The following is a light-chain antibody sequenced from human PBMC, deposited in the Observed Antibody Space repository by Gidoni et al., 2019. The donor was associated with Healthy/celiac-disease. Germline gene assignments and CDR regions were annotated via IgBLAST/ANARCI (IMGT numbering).Light chain of an antibody. Sequence: SYELPQPPSVSVSPGQTASITCSGDHLGDKYACWYQQKPGQSPVLVIYQDSKLPSGIPERFSGSNSGNTATLTVSGTQAMDEADYYCQAWDSSTVVFGGGTKLTVL. V-gene: IGLV3-1*01. CDR1: HLGDKY. CDR2: QDS. J-gene: IGLJ2*01. CDR3: QAWDSSTVV.